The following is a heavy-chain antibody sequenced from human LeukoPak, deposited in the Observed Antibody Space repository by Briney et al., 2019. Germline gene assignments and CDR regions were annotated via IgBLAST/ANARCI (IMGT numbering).Heavy chain of an antibody. D-gene: IGHD3-22*01. CDR2: IYYSGST. V-gene: IGHV4-30-4*08. Sequence: SETLSLTCTVSGGSISSGDYYWSWIRQPPGKGLEWIGYIYYSGSTYYNPSLKSRVTISVDTSKNQFSLKLSSVPAADTALYSCPKQNHYYYDSSGFSLGGREPLVPV. CDR3: PKQNHYYYDSSGFSL. CDR1: GGSISSGDYY. J-gene: IGHJ4*02.